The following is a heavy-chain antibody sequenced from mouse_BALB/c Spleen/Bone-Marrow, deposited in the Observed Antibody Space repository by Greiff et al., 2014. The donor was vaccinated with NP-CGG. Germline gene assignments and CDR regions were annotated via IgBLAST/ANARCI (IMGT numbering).Heavy chain of an antibody. CDR2: INPNNGGT. J-gene: IGHJ3*01. V-gene: IGHV1-18*01. CDR1: GYTFTEYT. Sequence: VHVKQSGPEVVKPGASVKISCKTSGYTFTEYTMHWVKRSRGKSLEWIGGINPNNGGTTYNQKFKGKATLTVDKSSSTAYMELRSLTSEDSAVYYCARSYGYERSWFAYWGQGTLVTVSA. CDR3: ARSYGYERSWFAY. D-gene: IGHD2-2*01.